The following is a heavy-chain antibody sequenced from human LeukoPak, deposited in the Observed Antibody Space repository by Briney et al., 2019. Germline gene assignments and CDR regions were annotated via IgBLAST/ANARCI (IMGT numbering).Heavy chain of an antibody. CDR2: IYSGGST. D-gene: IGHD6-19*01. J-gene: IGHJ4*02. Sequence: GSLRLSCAASGFTVSSNYMSWVRQAPGKGLEWVSVIYSGGSTYYADSVKGRFTISRDNYKNTLYLQMNSLRAEDTAVYYCARSLAVAAFFDYWGQGTLVTVSS. V-gene: IGHV3-53*01. CDR1: GFTVSSNY. CDR3: ARSLAVAAFFDY.